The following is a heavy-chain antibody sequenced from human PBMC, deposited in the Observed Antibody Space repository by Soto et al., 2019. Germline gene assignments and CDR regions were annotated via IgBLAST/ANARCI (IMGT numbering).Heavy chain of an antibody. V-gene: IGHV1-18*01. Sequence: ASVKVSCKASGYTFTNYGISWVRQAPGEGLEWVGWIDTSNDNKLYAQKLQGRLTLTTDTSTSTAYMDLTTLRSDDTAVYFCARDPGAASFDFWAQGTLVTVSS. J-gene: IGHJ4*02. CDR2: IDTSNDNK. D-gene: IGHD2-15*01. CDR3: ARDPGAASFDF. CDR1: GYTFTNYG.